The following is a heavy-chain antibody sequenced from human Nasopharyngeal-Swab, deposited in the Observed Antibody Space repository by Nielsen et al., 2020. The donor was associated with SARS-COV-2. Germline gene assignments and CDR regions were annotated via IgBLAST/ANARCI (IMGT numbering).Heavy chain of an antibody. CDR3: ARDQGGGELLDY. CDR1: GFTFSSYW. Sequence: GESLKISCAASGFTFSSYWMSWVRQAPGKGLEWVANIKQDGSEKHYVDSVKGRFTISRDNAKNSLYLQMNSLRAEDTAVYYCARDQGGGELLDYWGQGTLVTVSS. CDR2: IKQDGSEK. V-gene: IGHV3-7*01. D-gene: IGHD1-26*01. J-gene: IGHJ4*02.